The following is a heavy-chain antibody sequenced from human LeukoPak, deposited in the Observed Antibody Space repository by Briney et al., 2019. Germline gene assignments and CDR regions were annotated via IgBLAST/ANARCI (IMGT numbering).Heavy chain of an antibody. CDR2: ISAYNGNT. J-gene: IGHJ4*02. V-gene: IGHV1-18*01. CDR1: GYTFTSYG. CDR3: ARDRVVVAEDYFDY. D-gene: IGHD2-15*01. Sequence: ASVKVSCKASGYTFTSYGISWVRQAPGQGLEWMGWISAYNGNTNYALKLQGRVTMTTDTSTSTAYMELRSLRSDDTAVYYCARDRVVVAEDYFDYWGQGTLVTVSS.